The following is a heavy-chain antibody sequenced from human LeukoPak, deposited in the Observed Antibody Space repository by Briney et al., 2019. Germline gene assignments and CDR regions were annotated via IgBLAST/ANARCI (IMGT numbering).Heavy chain of an antibody. Sequence: GGSLRLSCAASGFTFSSYAMSWVRQAPGKGLEWVSAISGSGGSTYYADSVKGRFTISRDNSKNTLYLQMNSLRGEDTAVYYCARPLVRAAISGEGGYWGQGTLVTVSS. J-gene: IGHJ4*02. D-gene: IGHD2-2*01. CDR3: ARPLVRAAISGEGGY. CDR2: ISGSGGST. CDR1: GFTFSSYA. V-gene: IGHV3-23*01.